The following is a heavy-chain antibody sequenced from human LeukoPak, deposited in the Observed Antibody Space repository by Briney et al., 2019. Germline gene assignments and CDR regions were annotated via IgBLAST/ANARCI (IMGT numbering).Heavy chain of an antibody. CDR1: GFTFSSYA. CDR3: ARDSVPAQNYYDPYYYYGMDV. Sequence: PGGSLRLSCAASGFTFSSYAMHWVRQAPGKGLEWVAVISYDGSNKYYADSVKGRFTISRDNSKNTLYLQMNSLRAEDTAVYYCARDSVPAQNYYDPYYYYGMDVWGQGTTVTVSS. J-gene: IGHJ6*02. CDR2: ISYDGSNK. V-gene: IGHV3-30-3*01. D-gene: IGHD3-22*01.